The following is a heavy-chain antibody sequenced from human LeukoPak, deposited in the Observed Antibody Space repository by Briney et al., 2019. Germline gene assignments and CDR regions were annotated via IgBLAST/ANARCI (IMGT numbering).Heavy chain of an antibody. Sequence: GGSLRLSCAVSGFSISNYWMHWVRHARGKGRVWISRINSDGSTTSYADSVKGRFTISRDNAKNTLHLQMNSVRAEDTAVYYCARGSYGGSGWVYWGQGTLVTVSS. V-gene: IGHV3-74*01. CDR1: GFSISNYW. CDR3: ARGSYGGSGWVY. J-gene: IGHJ4*02. CDR2: INSDGSTT. D-gene: IGHD5-12*01.